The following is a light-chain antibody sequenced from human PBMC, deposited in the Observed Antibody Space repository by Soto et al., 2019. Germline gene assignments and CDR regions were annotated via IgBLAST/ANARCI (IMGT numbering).Light chain of an antibody. CDR3: CSYAGSDTWV. CDR1: SSDVGSYNL. V-gene: IGLV2-23*01. J-gene: IGLJ3*02. Sequence: QSVLAQPASVSLSPGQPITISCTGTSSDVGSYNLVTWYQQHPGKGPKLMIYGNNKRPSGLSNRFSGSKSGNTASLTISGLQADDEADYYCCSYAGSDTWVFGGGTKVTVL. CDR2: GNN.